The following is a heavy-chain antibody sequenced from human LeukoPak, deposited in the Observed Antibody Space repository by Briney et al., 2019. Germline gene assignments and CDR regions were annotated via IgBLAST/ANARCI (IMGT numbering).Heavy chain of an antibody. Sequence: PGGSLRLSCAASGFTFSSYWMHWVRQAPGKGLVWVSRINSDGSSTTYADSVKGRFTISRDNAKNSLYLQMNSLRAEDTAVYYCAREERFDITMVRGAYDAFDIWGQGTMVTVSS. CDR1: GFTFSSYW. D-gene: IGHD3-10*01. V-gene: IGHV3-74*01. CDR3: AREERFDITMVRGAYDAFDI. J-gene: IGHJ3*02. CDR2: INSDGSST.